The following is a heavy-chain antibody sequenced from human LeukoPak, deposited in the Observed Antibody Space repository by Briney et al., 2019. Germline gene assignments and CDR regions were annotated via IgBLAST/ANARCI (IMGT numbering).Heavy chain of an antibody. CDR1: GGSISSSSYY. CDR3: ARTRKWGGLNWFDP. CDR2: IYYSGST. J-gene: IGHJ5*02. V-gene: IGHV4-39*01. D-gene: IGHD3-16*01. Sequence: SETLSLTCTVSGGSISSSSYYWGWLRQPPGKGLEWIGSIYYSGSTYYNPSLKSRVTISVDTSKDQFSLKLSSVTAADTAVYYCARTRKWGGLNWFDPWGQGTLVTVSS.